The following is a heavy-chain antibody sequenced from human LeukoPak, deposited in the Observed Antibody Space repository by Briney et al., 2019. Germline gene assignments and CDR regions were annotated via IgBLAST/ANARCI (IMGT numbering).Heavy chain of an antibody. CDR2: INHSGST. J-gene: IGHJ4*02. Sequence: SETLSLTCAVYGGSFSGYYWSWIRQPPGKGLEWIGEINHSGSTNYNRSLKSRVTISVDTSKNQFSLKLSSVTAADTAVYYCARGRLRYFDWLLSPDFDYWGQGTLVTVSS. CDR1: GGSFSGYY. V-gene: IGHV4-34*01. D-gene: IGHD3-9*01. CDR3: ARGRLRYFDWLLSPDFDY.